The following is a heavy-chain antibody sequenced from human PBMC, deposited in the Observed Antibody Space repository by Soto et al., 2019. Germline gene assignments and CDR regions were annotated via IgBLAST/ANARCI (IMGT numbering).Heavy chain of an antibody. Sequence: PGGSLRLSCAASGFTFRGLDMHWVRQAPGKGLEWVALISSDGNQRNYGDSVRGRFTISRDNAKKTLFLQMDSLTPDDTAVYYCVKPSGWYYFESWGQGTLVTVSS. D-gene: IGHD6-19*01. J-gene: IGHJ4*02. CDR3: VKPSGWYYFES. CDR2: ISSDGNQR. CDR1: GFTFRGLD. V-gene: IGHV3-30*18.